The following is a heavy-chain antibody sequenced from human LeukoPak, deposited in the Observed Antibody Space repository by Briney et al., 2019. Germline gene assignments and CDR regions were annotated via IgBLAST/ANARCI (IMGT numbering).Heavy chain of an antibody. J-gene: IGHJ3*02. CDR3: ARDTGLLWFGELLLDAFDI. Sequence: ASVKVSCKVSGYTLTELSMHWVRQAPGKGLEWMGGFDPEDGETIYAQKFQGRVTMTEDTSTDTAYMELSSLRSEDTAVYYCARDTGLLWFGELLLDAFDIWGQGTMVTVSS. CDR2: FDPEDGET. CDR1: GYTLTELS. D-gene: IGHD3-10*01. V-gene: IGHV1-24*01.